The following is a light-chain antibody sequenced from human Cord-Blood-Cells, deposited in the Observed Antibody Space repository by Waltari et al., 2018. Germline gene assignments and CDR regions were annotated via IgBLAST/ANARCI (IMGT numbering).Light chain of an antibody. V-gene: IGLV3-19*01. CDR3: NSRDSSGNHLGV. CDR1: SLRSYY. Sequence: SSELTQAPAVSVALGQTVRITCQGVSLRSYYASWYQQKPGQAPVLVIYGKNNRPSGIPDRFSGSSSGNTASLTITGAQAEDEADYYCNSRDSSGNHLGVFGGGTKLTVL. CDR2: GKN. J-gene: IGLJ3*02.